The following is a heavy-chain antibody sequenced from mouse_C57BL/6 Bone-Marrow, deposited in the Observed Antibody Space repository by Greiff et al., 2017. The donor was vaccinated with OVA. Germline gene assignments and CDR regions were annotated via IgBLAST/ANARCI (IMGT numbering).Heavy chain of an antibody. CDR2: IDPSDSYT. J-gene: IGHJ4*01. CDR1: GYTFTSYW. V-gene: IGHV1-69*01. D-gene: IGHD2-1*01. Sequence: QVQLQQPGAELVMPGASVKLSCKASGYTFTSYWMHWVKQRPGQGLEWIGEIDPSDSYTNYNQKFKGKSTLTVDKSSSTAYMQLSSLTSEDSAVYYCARGRALYYGNYEAMDYWGQGTSVTVSS. CDR3: ARGRALYYGNYEAMDY.